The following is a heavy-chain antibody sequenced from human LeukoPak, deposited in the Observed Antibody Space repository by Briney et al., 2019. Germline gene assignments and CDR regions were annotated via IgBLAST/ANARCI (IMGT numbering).Heavy chain of an antibody. Sequence: SETLSLTCTVSGGSIGTYYWSWIRQPPGKGLEWIGYIYYSGTTNYNPSLKSRVTISLDTSENQFSLKLSSVTAADTAVYFCARAYSSSSHFYHYMDVWGKGTTVTVSS. V-gene: IGHV4-59*01. CDR2: IYYSGTT. D-gene: IGHD6-6*01. CDR1: GGSIGTYY. J-gene: IGHJ6*03. CDR3: ARAYSSSSHFYHYMDV.